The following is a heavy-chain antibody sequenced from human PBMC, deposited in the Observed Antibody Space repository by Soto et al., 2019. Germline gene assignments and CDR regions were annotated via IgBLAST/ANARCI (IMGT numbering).Heavy chain of an antibody. CDR1: GGSFSGYQ. V-gene: IGHV4-34*01. CDR3: ARGLILWFGELSRRGGYYYYMDV. D-gene: IGHD3-10*01. Sequence: QVQLQQWGAGLLKPSETLSLTCAVYGGSFSGYQWSWIRQTPGKGLEWIGEINDSGNINYNPSLKRQRTIFLDTPKKQISLKLSSVTAADTAVYYCARGLILWFGELSRRGGYYYYMDVWGKGTTVIVSS. CDR2: INDSGNI. J-gene: IGHJ6*03.